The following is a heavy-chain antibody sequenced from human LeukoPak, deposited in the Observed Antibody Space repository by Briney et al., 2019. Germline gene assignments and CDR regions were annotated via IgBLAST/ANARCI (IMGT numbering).Heavy chain of an antibody. Sequence: SETLSLTCAVYGGSFSGYYWSWIRQPPGEGLEWIGEINHSGSTNYNPSLKSRVTISVDTSKNQFSLKLSSVTAADTAVYYCARGSPSDIVVVVAATGSEYWGQGTLVTVSS. CDR3: ARGSPSDIVVVVAATGSEY. CDR2: INHSGST. V-gene: IGHV4-34*01. J-gene: IGHJ4*02. CDR1: GGSFSGYY. D-gene: IGHD2-15*01.